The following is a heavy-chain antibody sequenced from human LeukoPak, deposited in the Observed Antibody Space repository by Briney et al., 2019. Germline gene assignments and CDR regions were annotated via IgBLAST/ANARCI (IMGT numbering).Heavy chain of an antibody. J-gene: IGHJ4*02. CDR2: ISHSGST. Sequence: SETLSLTCAVYGGSFSGYYWSWIRQPPGKGLEWIGEISHSGSTNYNPSLKSRVTISVDTSKNQFSLKLSSVTAADTAVYYCARGPVAAVLHWGQGTLVTVSS. V-gene: IGHV4-34*01. D-gene: IGHD2-2*01. CDR1: GGSFSGYY. CDR3: ARGPVAAVLH.